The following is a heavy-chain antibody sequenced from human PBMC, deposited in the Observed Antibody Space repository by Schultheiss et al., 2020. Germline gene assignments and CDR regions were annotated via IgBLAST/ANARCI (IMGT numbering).Heavy chain of an antibody. Sequence: GSLRLSCAASGFTFSNAWMSWIRQPPGKGLEWIGEINHSGSTNYNPSLKSRVTISVDTSKNQFSLKLSSVTAADTAVYYCARVSSSWVDYWGQGTLVTVSS. J-gene: IGHJ4*02. CDR3: ARVSSSWVDY. D-gene: IGHD6-13*01. CDR1: GFTFSNAW. V-gene: IGHV4-34*01. CDR2: INHSGST.